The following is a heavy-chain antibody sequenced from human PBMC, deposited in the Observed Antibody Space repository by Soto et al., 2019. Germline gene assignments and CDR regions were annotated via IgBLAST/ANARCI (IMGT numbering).Heavy chain of an antibody. V-gene: IGHV3-30*03. CDR3: AREYCSGGSCYLDY. CDR2: ISSDGSNK. D-gene: IGHD2-15*01. Sequence: QVQLVESGGGVAQPGRSLRLSCAASGFTFISYGMHWVRQAPGTGLEWVAVISSDGSNKYHADSVKGRFTISRDNSKNTLYLQMNSLRAEDTAVYYCAREYCSGGSCYLDYWGQGTLVTVSS. CDR1: GFTFISYG. J-gene: IGHJ4*02.